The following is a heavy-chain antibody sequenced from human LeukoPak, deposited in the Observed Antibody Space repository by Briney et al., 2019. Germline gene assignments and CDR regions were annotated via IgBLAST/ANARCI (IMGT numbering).Heavy chain of an antibody. CDR2: IPYDGSNK. CDR1: GFTFSSYG. CDR3: AKTLTTTSHLFDY. J-gene: IGHJ4*02. D-gene: IGHD3-22*01. V-gene: IGHV3-30*18. Sequence: PGGSLRLSCAASGFTFSSYGMHWVRQAPGKGLEWVAVIPYDGSNKYYADSVKGRFTISRDNSKDTLYLQMNSLRAEDTAVYYCAKTLTTTSHLFDYWGQGTLVTVSS.